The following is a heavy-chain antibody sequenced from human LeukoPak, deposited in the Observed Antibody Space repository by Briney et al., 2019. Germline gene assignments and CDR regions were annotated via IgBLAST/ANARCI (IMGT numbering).Heavy chain of an antibody. V-gene: IGHV3-43D*03. J-gene: IGHJ6*03. CDR3: AKDGGSGNYYAPPYYLDV. D-gene: IGHD3-10*01. Sequence: GGSLRLSCAASGFIFDDYAMHWVRQAPGKGLEWVSLISWDGDITYYEDSVTGRFTISRDNSTNSLYLQMDSLRAEDTAIYYCAKDGGSGNYYAPPYYLDVWGKGTPVTVSS. CDR2: ISWDGDIT. CDR1: GFIFDDYA.